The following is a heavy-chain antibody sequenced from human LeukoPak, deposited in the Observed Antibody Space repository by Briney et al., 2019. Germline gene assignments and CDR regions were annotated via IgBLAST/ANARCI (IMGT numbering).Heavy chain of an antibody. D-gene: IGHD3-22*01. V-gene: IGHV3-7*01. Sequence: GGSLRLSCAASGFTFTSYWMSWVRQAPGKGLEWVANIKQDGSEKYYEDSVKGRFTISRDNAKNSLYLQMNSLRAEDTAVYYCARGAYDSSGYYSGRDYWGQGTLVTVSS. J-gene: IGHJ4*02. CDR3: ARGAYDSSGYYSGRDY. CDR1: GFTFTSYW. CDR2: IKQDGSEK.